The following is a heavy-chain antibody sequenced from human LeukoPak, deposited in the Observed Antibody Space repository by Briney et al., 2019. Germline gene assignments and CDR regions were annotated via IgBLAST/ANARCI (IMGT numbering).Heavy chain of an antibody. CDR2: MNPNSGNT. J-gene: IGHJ4*02. CDR1: GYTFTSYD. Sequence: ASVKVSCKASGYTFTSYDINWVRQATGQGLEWMGWMNPNSGNTGYAQKIQGRITMTRNTSISTAHMELSSLRSEDTAVYCCARGPYYSGSGSYYMWDYWGQGTLVTVS. D-gene: IGHD3-10*01. CDR3: ARGPYYSGSGSYYMWDY. V-gene: IGHV1-8*01.